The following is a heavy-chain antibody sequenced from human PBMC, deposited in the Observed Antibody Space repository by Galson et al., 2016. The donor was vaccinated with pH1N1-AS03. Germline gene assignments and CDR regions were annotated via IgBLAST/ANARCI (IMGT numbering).Heavy chain of an antibody. J-gene: IGHJ3*02. CDR2: IYPGDADT. Sequence: QSGAEVKKPGESLKISCKGSGYKFTSYWIAWVRRMPGKGLEWMGIIYPGDADTRYSPSFQGQVTISVDKSNSTAYLQWNSLKASDTAIYYCSSRQLGMGVDIWGQGTMVTVSS. V-gene: IGHV5-51*03. CDR1: GYKFTSYW. D-gene: IGHD7-27*01. CDR3: SSRQLGMGVDI.